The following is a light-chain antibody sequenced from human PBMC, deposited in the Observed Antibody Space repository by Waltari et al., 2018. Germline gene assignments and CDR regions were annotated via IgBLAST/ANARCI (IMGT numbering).Light chain of an antibody. CDR2: DTS. J-gene: IGKJ3*01. CDR3: QQYDNFPFT. Sequence: DIQMTQSPSSLSASIGDRVTITCQASNDINNYLNWDQQRPGKAPKLLIYDTSNLETGVPSRFSGSGSGTDYTFTISSLQPEDIATYYCQQYDNFPFTFGPGTKVDI. CDR1: NDINNY. V-gene: IGKV1-33*01.